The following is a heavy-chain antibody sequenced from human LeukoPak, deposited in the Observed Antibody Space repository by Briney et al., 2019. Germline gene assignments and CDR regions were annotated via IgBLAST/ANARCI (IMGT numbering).Heavy chain of an antibody. Sequence: ASVKVSCEASGYTLTSYGISWVRQAPGQGLEWMGWISAYNGNTNYAQKLQGRVTMTTDTSTSTAYMELRSLRSDDTAVYYCARDSEPFVVVVAAPYYFDYWGQGTLVTVSS. D-gene: IGHD2-15*01. CDR1: GYTLTSYG. V-gene: IGHV1-18*01. CDR3: ARDSEPFVVVVAAPYYFDY. CDR2: ISAYNGNT. J-gene: IGHJ4*02.